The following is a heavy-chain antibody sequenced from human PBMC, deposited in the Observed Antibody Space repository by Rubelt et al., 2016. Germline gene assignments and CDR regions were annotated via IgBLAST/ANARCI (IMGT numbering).Heavy chain of an antibody. CDR2: IYYSGST. CDR3: ARLSSGWYYFDY. D-gene: IGHD6-19*01. CDR1: GGSISSSSYY. J-gene: IGHJ4*02. V-gene: IGHV4-39*01. Sequence: QQQLQESGPGLVKPSETLSLTCTVSGGSISSSSYYWGWIRQPPGKGLEWIGSIYYSGSTYYNPPLNSRVTISVDTSKNQFSLKLSSVTAADTAVYYCARLSSGWYYFDYWGQGTLVTVSS.